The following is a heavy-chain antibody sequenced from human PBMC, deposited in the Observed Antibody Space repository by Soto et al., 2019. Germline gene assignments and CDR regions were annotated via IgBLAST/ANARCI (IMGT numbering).Heavy chain of an antibody. V-gene: IGHV1-69*13. J-gene: IGHJ6*02. CDR2: IIPIFGTA. CDR3: ARDFAGSGSYSYYYYGMDV. D-gene: IGHD3-10*01. Sequence: ASVKVSYKSSGGTFSSYAISWVRQAPGQGLEWMGGIIPIFGTANYAQKFQGRVTITADESTSTAYMELSSLRSEDTAVYYCARDFAGSGSYSYYYYGMDVWGQGTTVTVSS. CDR1: GGTFSSYA.